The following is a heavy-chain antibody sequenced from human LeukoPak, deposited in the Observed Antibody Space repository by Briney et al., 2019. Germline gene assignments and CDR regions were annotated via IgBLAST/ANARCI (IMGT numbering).Heavy chain of an antibody. Sequence: SETLSLTCTVSGGSISSYYWSWLRQPPGKGLEWIGYIYYSGSTNYNPSLKSRVTISVDTSKNQFSLKLSSVTAADTAVYYCARHLLGGYGDYLAVFDYWGQGTLVTVSS. D-gene: IGHD4-17*01. V-gene: IGHV4-59*08. J-gene: IGHJ4*02. CDR2: IYYSGST. CDR3: ARHLLGGYGDYLAVFDY. CDR1: GGSISSYY.